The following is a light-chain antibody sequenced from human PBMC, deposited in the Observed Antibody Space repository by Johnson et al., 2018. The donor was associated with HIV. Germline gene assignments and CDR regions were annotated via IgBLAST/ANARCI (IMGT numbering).Light chain of an antibody. CDR3: GTWDTILQTFV. J-gene: IGLJ1*01. CDR2: DNN. CDR1: SSNIGTNY. V-gene: IGLV1-51*01. Sequence: QSVLTQPPSVSAAPGQNVNISCSGGSSNIGTNYVSWYQQLPHTAPRLLISDNNKRPSGIPDRFSGSKSGASATLDITGLQTGDEADYYCGTWDTILQTFVFGTGTEVSVL.